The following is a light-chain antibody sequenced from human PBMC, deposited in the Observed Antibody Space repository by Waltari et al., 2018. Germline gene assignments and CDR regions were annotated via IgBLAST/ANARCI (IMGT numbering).Light chain of an antibody. V-gene: IGKV2-29*02. CDR1: ESLPFSNGKTY. J-gene: IGKJ4*01. CDR3: MQGIHLPLT. CDR2: EVS. Sequence: DIVMTQTPLSLSVTPGQQASIPCTSSESLPFSNGKTYMYWFLQRPGQSPQLLIYEVSSRLSGVPDRFSGSGSGTDFTLKISRVEAEDVGIYYCMQGIHLPLTFGGGTKVEIK.